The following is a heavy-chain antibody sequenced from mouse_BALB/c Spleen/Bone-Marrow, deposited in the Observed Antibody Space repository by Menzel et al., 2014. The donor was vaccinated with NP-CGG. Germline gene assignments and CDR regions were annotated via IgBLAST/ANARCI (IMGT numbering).Heavy chain of an antibody. V-gene: IGHV14-1*02. Sequence: EVQLQESGAELVRPGALVKLSCKASGFNIKDYYMHWVKQRPEQGLEWIGWIDPENGNTIYDPKFQGKASITADTSSNTAYLQLSSLTSEDTAVYYSASGYYGSSPYWYFDVWGAGTTVTVSS. CDR3: ASGYYGSSPYWYFDV. J-gene: IGHJ1*01. CDR2: IDPENGNT. D-gene: IGHD1-1*01. CDR1: GFNIKDYY.